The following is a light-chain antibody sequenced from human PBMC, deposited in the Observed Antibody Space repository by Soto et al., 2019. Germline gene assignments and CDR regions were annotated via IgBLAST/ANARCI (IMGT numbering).Light chain of an antibody. CDR1: SRDVGCYNL. J-gene: IGLJ2*01. V-gene: IGLV2-23*01. CDR2: EGS. CDR3: CSYAGSSTYVV. Sequence: QSVLTQPASVSGSPGQSITIACTGTSRDVGCYNLVSWYQQHPGKAPKLMIYEGSKRPSGVSNRFSGSKSGNTASLTISGLQAEDEADYYCCSYAGSSTYVVFGGGTQLTVL.